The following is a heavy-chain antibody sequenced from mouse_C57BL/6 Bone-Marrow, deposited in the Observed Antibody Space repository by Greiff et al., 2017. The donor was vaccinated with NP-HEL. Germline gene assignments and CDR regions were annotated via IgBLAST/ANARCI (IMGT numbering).Heavy chain of an antibody. Sequence: QVQLQQSGPELVRPGASVKISCKAPGYTFTSHWMQWVRQRPGQGLEWVGEIFPGSGSTYYNEKFKGKATLTVNTSSSTAYMQLSSLTSEDSAVYFCARWRYITTEWYFDVWGTGTTVTVSS. CDR2: IFPGSGST. V-gene: IGHV1-56*01. CDR1: GYTFTSHW. J-gene: IGHJ1*03. D-gene: IGHD1-1*01. CDR3: ARWRYITTEWYFDV.